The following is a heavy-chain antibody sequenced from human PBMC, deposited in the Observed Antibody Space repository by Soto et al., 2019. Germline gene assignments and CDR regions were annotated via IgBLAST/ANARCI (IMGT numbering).Heavy chain of an antibody. D-gene: IGHD5-18*01. V-gene: IGHV4-31*03. CDR2: IYYSGST. Sequence: QVQLQESGPGLVKPSQTLSLTCTVSGGSISSGGYYWSWIRQHPGKGLEWIGYIYYSGSTYYNPSLKSRVAISVDTPKNQFSLKQSSVTAADTAVYYCARSGYSYGPNPLLYWGQGTLVTVSS. CDR3: ARSGYSYGPNPLLY. J-gene: IGHJ4*02. CDR1: GGSISSGGYY.